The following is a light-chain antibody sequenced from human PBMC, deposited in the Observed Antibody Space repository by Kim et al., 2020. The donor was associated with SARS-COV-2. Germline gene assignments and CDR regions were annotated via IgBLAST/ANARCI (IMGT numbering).Light chain of an antibody. J-gene: IGLJ3*02. CDR3: CSYAGTYTWV. CDR2: DVS. CDR1: ISDVAGYNF. V-gene: IGLV2-11*03. Sequence: GQSVTISCTGTISDVAGYNFVSWYQQHPGKGPKLIIFDVSERPSGVPARFSGSKSGTTASLTISGLQADDEADYHCCSYAGTYTWVFGGGTKVTVL.